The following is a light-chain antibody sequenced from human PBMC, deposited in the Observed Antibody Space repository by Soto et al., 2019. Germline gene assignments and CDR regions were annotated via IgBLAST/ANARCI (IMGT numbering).Light chain of an antibody. CDR3: AAWDDSLSGWV. CDR2: RNN. J-gene: IGLJ3*02. Sequence: QAVVTQPPSASGTPGQRVTISCSGSSSNIGSNYVYWYQQLPGTAPKLLIYRNNQRPSGVPDRFSGSKSGTSASLAISGLRSEDEADYYCAAWDDSLSGWVFGGGTKLTV. CDR1: SSNIGSNY. V-gene: IGLV1-47*01.